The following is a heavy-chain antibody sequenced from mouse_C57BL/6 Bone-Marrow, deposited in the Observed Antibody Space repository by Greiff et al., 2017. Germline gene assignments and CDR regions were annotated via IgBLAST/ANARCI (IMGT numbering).Heavy chain of an antibody. V-gene: IGHV1-64*01. CDR1: GYTFTSYW. D-gene: IGHD2-3*01. CDR3: ATYEKYYFDY. Sequence: QVQLKQPGAELVKPGASVKLSCKASGYTFTSYWMHWVKQRPGQGLEWIGMIHPNSGSTNYNEKFKSKATLTVDKSSSTAYMQLSSLTSEDSAVYYCATYEKYYFDYWGQGTTLTVSS. J-gene: IGHJ2*01. CDR2: IHPNSGST.